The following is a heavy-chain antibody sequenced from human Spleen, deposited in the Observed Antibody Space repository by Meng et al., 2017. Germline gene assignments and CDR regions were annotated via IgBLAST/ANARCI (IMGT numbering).Heavy chain of an antibody. CDR3: AKDRTTMVRGVPSYYFDY. D-gene: IGHD3-10*01. CDR2: ISGSGGST. V-gene: IGHV3-23*01. J-gene: IGHJ4*02. CDR1: GFTFSSYA. Sequence: GESLKISCAASGFTFSSYAMSWVRQAPGKGLEWVSAISGSGGSTYYADSVKGRFTISRDNSKNTLYLQMNSLRAEDTAVYYCAKDRTTMVRGVPSYYFDYWGQGTLVTVSS.